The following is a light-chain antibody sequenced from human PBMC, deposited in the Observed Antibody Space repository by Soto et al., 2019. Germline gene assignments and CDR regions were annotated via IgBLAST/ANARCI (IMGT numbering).Light chain of an antibody. CDR2: DAS. Sequence: AIQMTQSPSSLSASVGDRVTITCRASQGIRNDLGWYQQKPGKAPKLLIYDASSLHSGVPSRFIGSGSGTDFTLTISSLEPEDFATYYCLQDYNYPRTFGQGTKVEIK. CDR3: LQDYNYPRT. CDR1: QGIRND. J-gene: IGKJ1*01. V-gene: IGKV1-6*01.